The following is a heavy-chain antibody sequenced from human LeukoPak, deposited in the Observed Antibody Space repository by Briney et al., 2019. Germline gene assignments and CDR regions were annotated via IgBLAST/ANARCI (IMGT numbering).Heavy chain of an antibody. V-gene: IGHV4-34*01. Sequence: PSETLSLTCVVYGGSFSGYDWSWIRQPPGKGLEWIGEINHSGSTNYNPSLKSRVTISVDTSKNQFSLKLSSVTAADTAVYYCARSRPRTYYYDSRGYFFDYWGQGTLVTVSS. CDR3: ARSRPRTYYYDSRGYFFDY. CDR1: GGSFSGYD. D-gene: IGHD3-22*01. J-gene: IGHJ4*02. CDR2: INHSGST.